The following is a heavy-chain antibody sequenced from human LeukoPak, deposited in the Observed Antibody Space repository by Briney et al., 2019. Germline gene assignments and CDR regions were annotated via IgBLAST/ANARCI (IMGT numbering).Heavy chain of an antibody. V-gene: IGHV1-2*02. J-gene: IGHJ5*02. Sequence: GASVKVSCKASGYTFTDYYIHWVRQAPGQGLEWMGWMNPNSGATNYAQNFQGRVAMTRDTSISTAYMELSSLKSDDTSVYFCARSIITTIGSFDPWGQGTLVTVSS. CDR3: ARSIITTIGSFDP. D-gene: IGHD3-22*01. CDR2: MNPNSGAT. CDR1: GYTFTDYY.